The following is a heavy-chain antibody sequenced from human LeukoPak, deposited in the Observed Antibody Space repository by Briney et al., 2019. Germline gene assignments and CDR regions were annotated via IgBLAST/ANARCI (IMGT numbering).Heavy chain of an antibody. CDR3: ARRYCTNGVCPLDI. V-gene: IGHV4-30-2*01. Sequence: SQTLSLTCAVSGGSISSGGYSWSWIRQPPGKGLEWIGYIYHSGSTYYNPSLKSRVTISVDRSKNQFPLKLSSVTAADTAMYYCARRYCTNGVCPLDIWGQGTMVTVSS. J-gene: IGHJ3*02. D-gene: IGHD2-8*01. CDR2: IYHSGST. CDR1: GGSISSGGYS.